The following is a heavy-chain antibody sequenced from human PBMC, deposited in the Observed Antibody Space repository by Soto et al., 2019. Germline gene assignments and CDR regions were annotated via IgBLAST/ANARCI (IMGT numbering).Heavy chain of an antibody. V-gene: IGHV4-34*01. CDR1: GGSFSGYY. J-gene: IGHJ6*03. Sequence: SETLSLTCAVYGGSFSGYYWSWIRQPPGKGLEWIGEINHSGSTNYNPSLKSRVTISVDTSKNQFSLKLSSVTAADTAVYYCARGREDIVVVPAAMPHRSYYYYYFMDVWGKGTTVTVSS. CDR3: ARGREDIVVVPAAMPHRSYYYYYFMDV. CDR2: INHSGST. D-gene: IGHD2-2*01.